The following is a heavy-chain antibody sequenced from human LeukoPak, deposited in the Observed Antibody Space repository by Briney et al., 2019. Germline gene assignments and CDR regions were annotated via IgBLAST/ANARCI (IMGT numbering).Heavy chain of an antibody. D-gene: IGHD5-12*01. CDR3: ARDGYFGPFDY. J-gene: IGHJ4*02. Sequence: SETLSLTCTVSGGSISSGPYYWGWIRQPPGKGLEWIGEINHSGSTNYNPSLKSRVTISVDTSKNQFSLKLSSVTAADTAVYYCARDGYFGPFDYWGQGTLVTVSS. CDR1: GGSISSGPYY. V-gene: IGHV4-39*07. CDR2: INHSGST.